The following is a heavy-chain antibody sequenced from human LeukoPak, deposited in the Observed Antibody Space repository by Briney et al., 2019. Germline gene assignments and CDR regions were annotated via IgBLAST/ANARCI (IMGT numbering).Heavy chain of an antibody. D-gene: IGHD3-3*01. CDR3: ARGNGRITIFGEWLLVAFDI. Sequence: SVKLSCKASGGTFSSYAISWVRQAPGQGLEWMGGIIPIFGTANYAQKFQGRVTITADESTSTAYMELSSLRSEDTAVYYCARGNGRITIFGEWLLVAFDIWGQGTMVTVSS. J-gene: IGHJ3*02. V-gene: IGHV1-69*13. CDR1: GGTFSSYA. CDR2: IIPIFGTA.